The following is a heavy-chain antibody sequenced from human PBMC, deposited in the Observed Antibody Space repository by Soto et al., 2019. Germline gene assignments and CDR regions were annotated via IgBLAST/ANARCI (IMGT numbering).Heavy chain of an antibody. CDR1: GLTFNKYW. V-gene: IGHV3-7*03. CDR2: IKHDGSEK. D-gene: IGHD6-19*01. J-gene: IGHJ6*02. CDR3: ASVPGSPGYHGLDV. Sequence: LRLSCAASGLTFNKYWMTWVRQAPGKGLEWVATIKHDGSEKSNLDSVEGRFTISRDNARNSLSLQMNSLRVEDTAVYFCASVPGSPGYHGLDVWGQGTTVTVSS.